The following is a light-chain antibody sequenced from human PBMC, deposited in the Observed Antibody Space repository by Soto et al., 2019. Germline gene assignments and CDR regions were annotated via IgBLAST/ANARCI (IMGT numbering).Light chain of an antibody. CDR2: EVS. CDR1: SNDVGGYNY. CDR3: SSYTGSNIRYV. Sequence: QSALTQPASVSGSPGQSITISCTGTSNDVGGYNYVSWYQHHPGKAPKLMIYEVSDRPSGVSNRFSGSKSGNTASLTISGLPAEDEADYYCSSYTGSNIRYVFGTGTKVTVL. J-gene: IGLJ1*01. V-gene: IGLV2-14*01.